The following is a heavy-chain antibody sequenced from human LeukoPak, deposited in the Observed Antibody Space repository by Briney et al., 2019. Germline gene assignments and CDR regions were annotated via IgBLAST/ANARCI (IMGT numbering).Heavy chain of an antibody. V-gene: IGHV1-8*01. CDR1: GYPFTTYE. J-gene: IGHJ5*02. CDR2: VHPNSGNT. Sequence: ASVKVSCKTSGYPFTTYEINWVRQAAGQGLEWMGWVHPNSGNTAYAQKFQGRGTMTRDTSISTAYMELSSLRSDDTAVYFCARGPRNDPWGQGTLVTVSS. D-gene: IGHD1-14*01. CDR3: ARGPRNDP.